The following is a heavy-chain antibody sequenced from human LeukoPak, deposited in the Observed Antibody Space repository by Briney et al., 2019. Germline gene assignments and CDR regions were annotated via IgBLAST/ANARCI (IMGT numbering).Heavy chain of an antibody. V-gene: IGHV1-69*01. CDR3: ARGRPSGSYSCFDY. J-gene: IGHJ4*02. CDR1: GGTFSSYA. D-gene: IGHD1-26*01. Sequence: ASVKASCKASGGTFSSYAISWVRQAPGQGLEWMGGIIPIFGTANYAQKFQGRVTITADESTSTAYMELSSLRSEDTAVYYCARGRPSGSYSCFDYWGQGTLVTVSS. CDR2: IIPIFGTA.